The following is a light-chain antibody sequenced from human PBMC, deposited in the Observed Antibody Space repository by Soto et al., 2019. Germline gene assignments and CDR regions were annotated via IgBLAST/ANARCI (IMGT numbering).Light chain of an antibody. CDR2: DVT. Sequence: QSALTQPRSVSGSPGQSVTISCTGTSGDVGGYNCVSWYQQHPGKAPQLIIFDVTQRPSGVPDRFSGSKSENTASLSISGLQAEDEADYYCCSHSVTYTFVFGTGTKVTVL. V-gene: IGLV2-11*01. CDR1: SGDVGGYNC. CDR3: CSHSVTYTFV. J-gene: IGLJ1*01.